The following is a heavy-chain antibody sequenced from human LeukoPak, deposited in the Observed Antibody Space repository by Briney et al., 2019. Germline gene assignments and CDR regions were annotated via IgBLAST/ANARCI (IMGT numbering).Heavy chain of an antibody. V-gene: IGHV4-59*01. J-gene: IGHJ4*02. D-gene: IGHD6-19*01. CDR2: IRYSGRT. CDR3: ARLPDVSGWPFDY. Sequence: SETLSLTCTAPDDSINRDFWTWIRQPQGKGLEWIGYIRYSGRTEYNPSLKSRVTISIDRSKNQSSLKLTSVTAADTAIYYCARLPDVSGWPFDYWGQGMLVTVSS. CDR1: DDSINRDF.